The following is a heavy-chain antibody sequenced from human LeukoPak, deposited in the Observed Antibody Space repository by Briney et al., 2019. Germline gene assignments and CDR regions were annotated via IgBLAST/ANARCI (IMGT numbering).Heavy chain of an antibody. J-gene: IGHJ4*02. V-gene: IGHV1-46*01. CDR1: GYTFTSYY. Sequence: AASVKVSCKASGYTFTSYYMHWVRQAPGQGLEWMGIINPSGSSTSYAQKFQGRVTMTRDMSTSTVYMELSSLRSEDTAVYYCARVSDYYDSSGYYVFDYWGQGTLVTVSS. CDR2: INPSGSST. D-gene: IGHD3-22*01. CDR3: ARVSDYYDSSGYYVFDY.